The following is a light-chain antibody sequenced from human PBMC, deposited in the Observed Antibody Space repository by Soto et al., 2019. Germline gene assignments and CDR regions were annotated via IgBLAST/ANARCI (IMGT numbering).Light chain of an antibody. CDR3: QQYNNWPPIT. CDR1: QSVTSTY. V-gene: IGKV3-15*01. CDR2: GAS. Sequence: DIVLAQSPGTLSLSPGERATLSCRASQSVTSTYLAWYQQRPGQVPRLLIYGASTRATGIPARFSGSGSGTEFTLTISSLQSEDFAVYYCQQYNNWPPITFGQGTRLEIK. J-gene: IGKJ5*01.